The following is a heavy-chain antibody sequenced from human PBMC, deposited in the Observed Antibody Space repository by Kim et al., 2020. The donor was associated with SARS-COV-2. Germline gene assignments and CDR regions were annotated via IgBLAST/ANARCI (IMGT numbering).Heavy chain of an antibody. D-gene: IGHD2-2*01. CDR2: IWYDGSNK. J-gene: IGHJ6*02. V-gene: IGHV3-33*01. CDR1: GFTFSSYG. Sequence: GGSLRLSCAASGFTFSSYGMHWVRQAPGKGLEWVAVIWYDGSNKYYADSVKGRFTISRDNSKNTLYLQMNSLRDEDTAVYYCARDYCSSTSCPLFMDVWGQGTTVTVSS. CDR3: ARDYCSSTSCPLFMDV.